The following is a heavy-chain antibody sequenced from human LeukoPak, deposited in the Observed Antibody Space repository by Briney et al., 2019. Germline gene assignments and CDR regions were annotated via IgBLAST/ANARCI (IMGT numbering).Heavy chain of an antibody. D-gene: IGHD6-6*01. Sequence: GGSLRLSCAASGFTFSSYAMSWVRQAPGKGLEWVSAISGSGGSIYYADSVKGRFTISRDNSKNTLYLQMNSLRAEDTAVYYCAKVLEYSSSKLQGYYFDYWGQGTLVTVSS. V-gene: IGHV3-23*01. CDR3: AKVLEYSSSKLQGYYFDY. CDR1: GFTFSSYA. CDR2: ISGSGGSI. J-gene: IGHJ4*02.